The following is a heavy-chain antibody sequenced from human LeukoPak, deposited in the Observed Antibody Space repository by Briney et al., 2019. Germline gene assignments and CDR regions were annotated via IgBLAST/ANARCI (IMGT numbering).Heavy chain of an antibody. CDR3: ARLGARQMLEY. Sequence: GGSLRLSCVASGFTLSTYWMNWVRQAPGKGLEWVANIKQDGGQIYYLESVKGRFTVSRDNAKNSLYLQMNSLRAEDTAVYYCARLGARQMLEYWGQGTLVAVSS. J-gene: IGHJ4*02. CDR1: GFTLSTYW. D-gene: IGHD4-17*01. V-gene: IGHV3-7*01. CDR2: IKQDGGQI.